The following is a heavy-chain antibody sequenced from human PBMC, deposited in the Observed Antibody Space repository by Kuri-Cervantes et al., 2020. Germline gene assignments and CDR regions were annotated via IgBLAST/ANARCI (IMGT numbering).Heavy chain of an antibody. CDR3: AREQYSDNAFDI. CDR1: GFTFDDYA. V-gene: IGHV3-9*01. D-gene: IGHD1-26*01. J-gene: IGHJ3*02. CDR2: ISWNSGSI. Sequence: GGSLRLSCAASGFTFDDYAMHWVRQAPGKGLEWVSGISWNSGSIGYADSVKGRFTISRDNAKNTLYLQMNSLRAEDTAVYYCAREQYSDNAFDIWGQGTMVTVSS.